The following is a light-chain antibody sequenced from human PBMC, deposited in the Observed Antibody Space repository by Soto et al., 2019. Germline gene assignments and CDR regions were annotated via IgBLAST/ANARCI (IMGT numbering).Light chain of an antibody. CDR2: NVS. V-gene: IGLV2-14*01. CDR1: SIDVGGYNY. CDR3: CSYTPSGFV. Sequence: QSALTQPASVSGSPGQSITISCTGTSIDVGGYNYVSWFQQHPGKAPKLMIYNVSARPSGVSNRFSGSKSGNTASLTISGLQAEDEADCYCCSYTPSGFVFGPGTKLTVL. J-gene: IGLJ1*01.